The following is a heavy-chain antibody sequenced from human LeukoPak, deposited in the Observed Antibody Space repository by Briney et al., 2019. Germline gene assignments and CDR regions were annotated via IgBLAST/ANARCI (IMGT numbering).Heavy chain of an antibody. J-gene: IGHJ4*02. Sequence: SETLSLTCTVSGYSISSGYYWGWIRQPPGKGLEWIGSIYHSGSTYYNPSLKSRVTISVDTSKNQFSLKLSSVTAADTAVYYCARAISSGWLFDYWGQGTLVTVSS. CDR3: ARAISSGWLFDY. V-gene: IGHV4-38-2*02. CDR1: GYSISSGYY. D-gene: IGHD6-19*01. CDR2: IYHSGST.